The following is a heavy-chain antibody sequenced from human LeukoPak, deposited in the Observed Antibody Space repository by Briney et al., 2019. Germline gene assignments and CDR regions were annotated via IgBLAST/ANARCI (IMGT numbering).Heavy chain of an antibody. D-gene: IGHD3-9*01. Sequence: SETLSLTCTVSGGSISSYYWGWIRQPPGKGLEWIGYIYYSGSTYYNPSLKSRVTISVDTSKNQFSLKLSSVTAADTAVYYCARAPRDYDILTGNAFDIWGQGTMVPVSS. J-gene: IGHJ3*02. CDR1: GGSISSYY. CDR3: ARAPRDYDILTGNAFDI. CDR2: IYYSGST. V-gene: IGHV4-30-4*08.